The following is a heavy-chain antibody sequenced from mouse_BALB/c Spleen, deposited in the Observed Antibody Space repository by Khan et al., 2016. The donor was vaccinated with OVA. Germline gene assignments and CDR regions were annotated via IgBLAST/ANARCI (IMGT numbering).Heavy chain of an antibody. CDR2: IYPFNDDT. D-gene: IGHD2-14*01. V-gene: IGHV1S136*01. J-gene: IGHJ2*01. CDR1: GYTFTSYV. Sequence: VRLQQSGPELVKPGASVKMSCKASGYTFTSYVIHWMKQKPGQGLEWIGYIYPFNDDTKYNEKFKGKATLTSDKSSSTAYMELSSLTSEDAAVYYCARNYRYDVYFDYWGQGTTLTVSS. CDR3: ARNYRYDVYFDY.